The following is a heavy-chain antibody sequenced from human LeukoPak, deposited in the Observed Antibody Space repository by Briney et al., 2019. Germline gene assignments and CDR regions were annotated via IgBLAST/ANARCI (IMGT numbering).Heavy chain of an antibody. CDR2: INPNSGGT. CDR3: ARENEVITMIVVATFDS. J-gene: IGHJ4*02. Sequence: ASVKVSCKASGYTFTRHYMHWVRQAPGQGLEWMGWINPNSGGTKYAQKFQGRVTMTRDTSANTVYMDLSSLRSDDTAVYYCARENEVITMIVVATFDSWGQGTLVTVSS. CDR1: GYTFTRHY. V-gene: IGHV1-2*02. D-gene: IGHD3-22*01.